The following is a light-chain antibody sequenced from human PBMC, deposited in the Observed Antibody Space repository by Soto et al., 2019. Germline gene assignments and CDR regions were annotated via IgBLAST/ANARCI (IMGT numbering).Light chain of an antibody. CDR2: DVS. CDR3: QQRSNRPRFT. V-gene: IGKV3-11*01. J-gene: IGKJ3*01. CDR1: QSVDNY. Sequence: EIVLTQSPATLSLSPGERATLSCRASQSVDNYLAWYQQKPGQAPRLLIYDVSNRATGTPARFSGSGSGTDFTLSISNLEPEDFAVYYCQQRSNRPRFTFGPGTKVDIK.